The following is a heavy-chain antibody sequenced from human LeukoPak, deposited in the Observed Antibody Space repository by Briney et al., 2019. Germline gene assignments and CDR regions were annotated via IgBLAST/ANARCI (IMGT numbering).Heavy chain of an antibody. D-gene: IGHD2-2*01. Sequence: GGSLRLSCAASGSTFSGSAMHWVRQASGKGLEWVGRIRGKANSYATAYAASVKGRFTVSRDDSKNTAYLQMNSLKTEDTAVYYCTRLEDIVVVPASDAFDIWGQGTMVTVSS. CDR3: TRLEDIVVVPASDAFDI. CDR1: GSTFSGSA. CDR2: IRGKANSYAT. J-gene: IGHJ3*02. V-gene: IGHV3-73*01.